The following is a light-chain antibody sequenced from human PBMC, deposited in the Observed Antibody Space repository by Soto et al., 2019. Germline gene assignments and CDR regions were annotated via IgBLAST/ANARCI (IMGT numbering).Light chain of an antibody. J-gene: IGKJ4*01. Sequence: QSPAIRSVYPRDRATLSGGASQSISSNLAWYQQKPGQAPRLLMFRTSSRATGFPARFSGSGSGTEFNLTISSLQPEDFATYSCQQSYSTPLPFGGGTKVDVK. V-gene: IGKV3-15*01. CDR1: QSISSN. CDR3: QQSYSTPLP. CDR2: RTS.